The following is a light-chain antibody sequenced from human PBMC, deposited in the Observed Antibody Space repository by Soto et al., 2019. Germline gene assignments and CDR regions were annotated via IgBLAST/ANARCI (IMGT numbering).Light chain of an antibody. J-gene: IGKJ5*01. V-gene: IGKV3-11*01. Sequence: IEFAHSPGSLSLTTGKRATLSCRASQSVSSYLAWYQQKPGQAPRLLIYDASNRASGIPARFSGSGSGTDFTLTISSLQAEDVAVYYCQQACKLPITFGQGTRLEIK. CDR1: QSVSSY. CDR3: QQACKLPIT. CDR2: DAS.